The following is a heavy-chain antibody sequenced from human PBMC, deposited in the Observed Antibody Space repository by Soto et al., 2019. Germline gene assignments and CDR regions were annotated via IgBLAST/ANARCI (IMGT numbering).Heavy chain of an antibody. CDR3: ARGGYYDFWSGQLVGWFDT. Sequence: SETLSLTCAVYGGSFSGYYWSWIRQPPGKGLEWIGEINHSGSTNYNPSLKSRVTISVDTSKNQFSLKLSSVTAADTAVYYCARGGYYDFWSGQLVGWFDTWGQGTLVTVSS. CDR1: GGSFSGYY. J-gene: IGHJ5*02. CDR2: INHSGST. D-gene: IGHD3-3*01. V-gene: IGHV4-34*01.